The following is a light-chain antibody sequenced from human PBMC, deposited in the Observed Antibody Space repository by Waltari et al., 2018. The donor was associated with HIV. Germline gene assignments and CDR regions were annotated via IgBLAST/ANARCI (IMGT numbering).Light chain of an antibody. CDR1: IGNFRNNF. CDR3: ETWHTAQNSGL. CDR2: DND. Sequence: QSVLTQPPSVSAAPGQAVTISCSAAIGNFRNNFVSWYQHLPGTAPRLILYDNDQRPAGIPERFSASKSGTSATLAISGLQTGDEAFYYCETWHTAQNSGLFGTGTKVTVL. J-gene: IGLJ1*01. V-gene: IGLV1-51*01.